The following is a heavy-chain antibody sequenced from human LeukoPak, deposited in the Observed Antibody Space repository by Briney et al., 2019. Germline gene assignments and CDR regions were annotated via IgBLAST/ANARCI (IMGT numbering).Heavy chain of an antibody. V-gene: IGHV4-61*02. J-gene: IGHJ4*02. D-gene: IGHD4-17*01. CDR2: IQTSGRV. CDR3: ARDRGNGDYGDYFDS. Sequence: PSQTLSLTRSVSGGSVTSGPNYWNWIRRPAGKGLEWIGRIQTSGRVNYNPSLKSRVTVYPDTPKNLVSLQLTSVTAADTAVYYCARDRGNGDYGDYFDSWGQGTQVTVSS. CDR1: GGSVTSGPNY.